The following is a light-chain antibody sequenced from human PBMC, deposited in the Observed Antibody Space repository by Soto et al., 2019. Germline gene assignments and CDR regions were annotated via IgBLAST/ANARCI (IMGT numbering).Light chain of an antibody. V-gene: IGKV3-20*01. J-gene: IGKJ4*01. CDR3: QQYGNSPLT. CDR2: GVS. CDR1: QSVRSDY. Sequence: DIVLTQSPATLSLSPGDRATLSCRASQSVRSDYFAWYQQKPGQAPRVIIFGVSTRATAIPDRFSGSGSGTDFTITIRRLEPEDFALYYCQQYGNSPLTFGGGTKVEIK.